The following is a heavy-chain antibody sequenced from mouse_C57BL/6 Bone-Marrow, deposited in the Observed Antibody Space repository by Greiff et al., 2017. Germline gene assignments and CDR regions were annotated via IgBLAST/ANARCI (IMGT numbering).Heavy chain of an antibody. CDR2: IYPGSGST. Sequence: QVQLQQPGAELVKPGASVTMSCKASGYTFTSYWITWVKQRPGQGLEWIGDIYPGSGSTTYNEKFKNKAILTVDTSSSTAYMQLSSLTSEDSAVYYCARRWDYGDYWGQGTTLTVSS. CDR1: GYTFTSYW. CDR3: ARRWDYGDY. D-gene: IGHD1-1*02. V-gene: IGHV1-55*01. J-gene: IGHJ2*01.